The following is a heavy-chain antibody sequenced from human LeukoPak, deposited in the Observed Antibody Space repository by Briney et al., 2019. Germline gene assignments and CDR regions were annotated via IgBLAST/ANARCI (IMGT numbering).Heavy chain of an antibody. D-gene: IGHD1-26*01. CDR3: ARDPQGGAGFDY. V-gene: IGHV3-48*02. J-gene: IGHJ4*02. CDR1: GFTFSSYS. Sequence: GGSLRLSCAASGFTFSSYSMNWVRQAPGQGLKWVSYISSSSSTIYYADSVKGRFTISRDNAKNSMYLQMNSLRDEDTAVYYCARDPQGGAGFDYWGQGTLVTVSS. CDR2: ISSSSSTI.